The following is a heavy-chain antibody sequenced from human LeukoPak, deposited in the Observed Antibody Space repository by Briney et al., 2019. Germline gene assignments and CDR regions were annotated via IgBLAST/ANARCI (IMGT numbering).Heavy chain of an antibody. CDR3: ARDGGLAWGFDP. J-gene: IGHJ5*02. V-gene: IGHV4-31*03. CDR2: IYYSGST. D-gene: IGHD1-26*01. Sequence: SETLSLTCTVSGGSISSGGYYWSWIRQHPGKGLEWIGYIYYSGSTYYNPSLKSRVTISVDTSKNQFSLKLSSVTAADTAVYYCARDGGLAWGFDPWGQGTLVTVSS. CDR1: GGSISSGGYY.